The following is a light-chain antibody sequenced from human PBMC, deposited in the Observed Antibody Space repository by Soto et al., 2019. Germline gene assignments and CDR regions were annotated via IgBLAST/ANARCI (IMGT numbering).Light chain of an antibody. J-gene: IGKJ5*01. CDR3: QQRSSWPIT. Sequence: EIVLTQSPGTLSLSPGERATLSCRASQSVSSKLAWYQQKPGQAPRLLIYGASTRATGIPARFSGSGSGADFTLTISSLEPEDFAVYYCQQRSSWPITFGQGTRLEIK. V-gene: IGKV3-11*01. CDR1: QSVSSK. CDR2: GAS.